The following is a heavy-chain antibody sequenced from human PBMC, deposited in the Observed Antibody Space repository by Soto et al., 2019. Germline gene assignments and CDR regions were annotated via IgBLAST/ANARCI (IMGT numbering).Heavy chain of an antibody. CDR2: ISAYNGNT. CDR3: ARDGVEYSSSWYHVGATHFDY. Sequence: QVQLVQSGAEVKKPGASVKVSCKASGYTFTSYGISWVRQAPGQGLEWMGWISAYNGNTNYAQKLQGRVTMTTDTATSTAYMELRSLRSDDTAVYYCARDGVEYSSSWYHVGATHFDYWGQGTLVTVSS. J-gene: IGHJ4*02. V-gene: IGHV1-18*01. D-gene: IGHD6-13*01. CDR1: GYTFTSYG.